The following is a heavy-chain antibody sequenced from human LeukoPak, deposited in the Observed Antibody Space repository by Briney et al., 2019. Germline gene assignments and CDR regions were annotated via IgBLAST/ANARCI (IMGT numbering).Heavy chain of an antibody. CDR3: ARVSGSYSSEYYFDY. J-gene: IGHJ4*02. CDR1: GYTFTSYY. CDR2: INPSGGST. D-gene: IGHD1-26*01. V-gene: IGHV1-46*01. Sequence: ASVKVSCKASGYTFTSYYMHWVRQAPGQGLEGMGIINPSGGSTSYAQKYQGRVTMTRDTSTSTVYMELSSLRSEDTAVYYCARVSGSYSSEYYFDYWGQGTLVTVSS.